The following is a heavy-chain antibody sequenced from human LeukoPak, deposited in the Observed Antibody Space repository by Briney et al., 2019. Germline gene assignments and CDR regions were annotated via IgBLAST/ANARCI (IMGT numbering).Heavy chain of an antibody. J-gene: IGHJ5*02. CDR2: IYYSGST. V-gene: IGHV4-30-4*08. CDR1: GGSISSGGYW. D-gene: IGHD2-15*01. Sequence: PSETLSLTCTVSGGSISSGGYWWSWIRQYSGKGLEWIGYIYYSGSTYYNPSLKSRVTISVDTSKNQFSLKLSSVTAADTAVYYCARSPYCSGGSCYLENWFDPWGQGTLVTVSS. CDR3: ARSPYCSGGSCYLENWFDP.